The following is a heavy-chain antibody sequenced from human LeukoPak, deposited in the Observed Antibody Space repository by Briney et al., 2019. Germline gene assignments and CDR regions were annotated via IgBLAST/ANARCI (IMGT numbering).Heavy chain of an antibody. D-gene: IGHD1-7*01. CDR2: IRSKAYGGTT. Sequence: GGSLRLSCTAFGFTFGDYAMSWVRQAPGKGLEWVGFIRSKAYGGTTEYAASVKGRFTISRDDSKSIAYLQMNSLKTEDTAVYYCTRDRSADDWSYGIYDYWGQGTLVTVSS. V-gene: IGHV3-49*04. CDR3: TRDRSADDWSYGIYDY. J-gene: IGHJ4*02. CDR1: GFTFGDYA.